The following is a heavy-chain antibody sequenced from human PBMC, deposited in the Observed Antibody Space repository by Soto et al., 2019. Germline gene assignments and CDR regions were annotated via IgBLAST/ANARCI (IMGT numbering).Heavy chain of an antibody. Sequence: ASVKGSCKASGYTFTSYGIHWVRQAPGQRLEWMGWINAANGDTKYSPKFQGRVTITRDTSTSTAYMELSSLRSEDTAVYYCARKDPSGAVAGRAYYHYYYGMDVWGQGTTVTLSS. J-gene: IGHJ6*02. V-gene: IGHV1-3*01. CDR2: INAANGDT. D-gene: IGHD6-19*01. CDR1: GYTFTSYG. CDR3: ARKDPSGAVAGRAYYHYYYGMDV.